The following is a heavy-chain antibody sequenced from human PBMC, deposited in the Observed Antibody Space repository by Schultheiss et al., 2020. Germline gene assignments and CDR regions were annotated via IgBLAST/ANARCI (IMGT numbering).Heavy chain of an antibody. Sequence: SVKVSCKASGGTFSSYAISWVRQAPGQGLEWMGGIIPIFGTANYAQKFQGRVTITADESTSTAYMELSSLRSEDTAVYYCARDQPIVHYYYGMDVWGQGTTVTVSS. D-gene: IGHD1-26*01. CDR2: IIPIFGTA. CDR1: GGTFSSYA. CDR3: ARDQPIVHYYYGMDV. J-gene: IGHJ6*02. V-gene: IGHV1-69*13.